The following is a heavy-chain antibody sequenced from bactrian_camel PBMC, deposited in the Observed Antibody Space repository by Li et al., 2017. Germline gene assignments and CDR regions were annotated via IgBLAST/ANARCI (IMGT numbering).Heavy chain of an antibody. Sequence: VQLVESGGGLVQPGGSLRLSCAASGFIFSDYAMTWVRQAPGKGLEWVSVINSGGGGINYAGGVEGRFTVSRDNAKNTVYLEMNNLKPEDTAMYYCATGEMGFCSGAWAVNDWGQGTQVTVS. CDR2: INSGGGGI. D-gene: IGHD3*01. J-gene: IGHJ4*01. CDR1: GFIFSDYA. V-gene: IGHV3S40*01. CDR3: ATGEMGFCSGAWAVND.